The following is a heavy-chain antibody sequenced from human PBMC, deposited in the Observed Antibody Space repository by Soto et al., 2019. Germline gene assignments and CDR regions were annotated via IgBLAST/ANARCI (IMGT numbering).Heavy chain of an antibody. CDR2: IIPIIGTT. CDR1: GGTFSSYA. Sequence: SVKVSCKASGGTFSSYAIRWVRQAPGQGLEWMGGIIPIIGTTNYAQKFQGRVTMTTDTSTSTAYMELSSLRSDDTAVYYCARLGLIYDYYYYMDVRGKGTTGTGSS. CDR3: ARLGLIYDYYYYMDV. V-gene: IGHV1-69*05. D-gene: IGHD3-16*01. J-gene: IGHJ6*03.